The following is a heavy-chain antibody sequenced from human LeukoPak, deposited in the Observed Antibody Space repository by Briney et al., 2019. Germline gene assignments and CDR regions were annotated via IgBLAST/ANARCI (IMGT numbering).Heavy chain of an antibody. CDR2: IYHSGST. D-gene: IGHD3-22*01. CDR1: GYSISSGYY. V-gene: IGHV4-38-2*02. CDR3: ARGIPGYFGTSGYYYEY. J-gene: IGHJ4*02. Sequence: SETLSLTCTVSGYSISSGYYWGWIRQPPGKGLEWIGSIYHSGSTYYNPSLKSRVTISVSTSKNQFSLKLSSVTAADTAVYYCARGIPGYFGTSGYYYEYWGQGTLVTVSS.